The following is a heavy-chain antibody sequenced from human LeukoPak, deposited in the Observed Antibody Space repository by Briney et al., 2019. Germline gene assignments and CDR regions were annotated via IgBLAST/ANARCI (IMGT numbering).Heavy chain of an antibody. J-gene: IGHJ6*02. CDR2: ISGSGVNT. CDR1: GFTFSSYA. D-gene: IGHD6-19*01. Sequence: PGGSLRLSCAASGFTFSSYAMSWVRQAPGKGLEWVSGISGSGVNTYYADSVKGRFTISRDNSKNTLYLQMNSLRAEDTAVYYCARDGPDSSGWYELRYYYYGMDVWGQGTTVTVSS. CDR3: ARDGPDSSGWYELRYYYYGMDV. V-gene: IGHV3-23*01.